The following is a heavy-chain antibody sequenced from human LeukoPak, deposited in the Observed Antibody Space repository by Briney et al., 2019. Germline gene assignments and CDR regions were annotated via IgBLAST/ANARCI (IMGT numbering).Heavy chain of an antibody. D-gene: IGHD4-11*01. J-gene: IGHJ6*03. V-gene: IGHV1-69*13. CDR3: ARGPGAVTTDYYYYMDV. Sequence: SVKVSCKASGGTFSSYAISWVRQAPGQGLEWMGGIIPIFGTANYAQKFQGRVTITADESTSTAYMELSSLRSEDTAVYYCARGPGAVTTDYYYYMDVWGKGTTVTVSS. CDR2: IIPIFGTA. CDR1: GGTFSSYA.